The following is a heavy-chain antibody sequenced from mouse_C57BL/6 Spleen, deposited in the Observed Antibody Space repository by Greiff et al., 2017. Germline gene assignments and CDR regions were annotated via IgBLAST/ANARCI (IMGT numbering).Heavy chain of an antibody. V-gene: IGHV1-52*01. J-gene: IGHJ3*01. Sequence: QVQLQQPGAELVRPGSSVKLSCKASGYTFTSYWMHWVKQRPIQGLEWIGNIDPSDSETHYNQKFKDKATLTVDKSSSTAYMQLSSLTSDDSAVYYCAREGDYGYSWFAYWGQGTLVTVSA. CDR3: AREGDYGYSWFAY. D-gene: IGHD2-2*01. CDR2: IDPSDSET. CDR1: GYTFTSYW.